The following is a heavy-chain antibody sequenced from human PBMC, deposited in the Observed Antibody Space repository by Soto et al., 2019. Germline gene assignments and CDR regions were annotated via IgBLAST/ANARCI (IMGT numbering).Heavy chain of an antibody. V-gene: IGHV3-7*03. J-gene: IGHJ4*02. CDR2: IKQDGSEK. Sequence: EVQLVESGGGLVQPGGSLRLSCAASGFTFSSYWMSWVRQAPGKGLEWVANIKQDGSEKYYVDSVKGRFTISRDNAKNSRYLQMNSLRAEDTAVYYCARGGWGYCSGGSCYSGWGQGTLVTVSS. D-gene: IGHD2-15*01. CDR1: GFTFSSYW. CDR3: ARGGWGYCSGGSCYSG.